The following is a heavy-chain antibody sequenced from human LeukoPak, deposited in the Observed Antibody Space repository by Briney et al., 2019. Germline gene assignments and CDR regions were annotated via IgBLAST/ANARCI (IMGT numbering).Heavy chain of an antibody. D-gene: IGHD2-2*02. CDR2: INSDGSST. Sequence: GGSLRLSCAASGFTFSSYWMHWDRQAPGKGLVWVSRINSDGSSTSYADSVKGRFTISRDNAKNTLYLRMNSLRAEDTAVYYCATTQGYCSSTSCYNWYFDLWGRGTLVTVSS. CDR1: GFTFSSYW. CDR3: ATTQGYCSSTSCYNWYFDL. J-gene: IGHJ2*01. V-gene: IGHV3-74*01.